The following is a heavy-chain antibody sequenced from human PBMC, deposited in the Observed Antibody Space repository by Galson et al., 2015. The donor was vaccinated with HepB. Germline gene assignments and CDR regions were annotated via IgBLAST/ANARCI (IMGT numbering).Heavy chain of an antibody. Sequence: SLRLSCAASGFTFSDYYMSWIRQAPGKGLEWVSYISSSSSYTNYADSVKGRFTISRDNAKNSLYLQMNSLRAEDTAVYHCARGNYYDSSGYPYYYGLDVWGQGTTVTVSS. CDR3: ARGNYYDSSGYPYYYGLDV. J-gene: IGHJ6*02. CDR1: GFTFSDYY. D-gene: IGHD3-22*01. CDR2: ISSSSSYT. V-gene: IGHV3-11*06.